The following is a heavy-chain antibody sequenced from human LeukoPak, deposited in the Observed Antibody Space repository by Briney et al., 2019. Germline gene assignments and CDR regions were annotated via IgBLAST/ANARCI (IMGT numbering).Heavy chain of an antibody. CDR2: ISGSGGST. CDR1: GLTVTNAW. CDR3: AKGYYYGSGSYYPFDV. D-gene: IGHD3-10*01. Sequence: GGSLRLSCAASGLTVTNAWMNWVRQAPGKGLEWVSAISGSGGSTYYADSVKGLFTISRDNSKNTLYLQMNSLRAEDTAVYYCAKGYYYGSGSYYPFDVWGQGTTVTVSS. V-gene: IGHV3-23*01. J-gene: IGHJ6*02.